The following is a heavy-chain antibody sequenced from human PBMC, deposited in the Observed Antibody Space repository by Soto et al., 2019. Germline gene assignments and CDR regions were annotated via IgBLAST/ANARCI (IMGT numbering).Heavy chain of an antibody. CDR1: GGSISSYY. J-gene: IGHJ3*02. CDR2: IYYSGST. V-gene: IGHV4-59*08. D-gene: IGHD3-10*01. CDR3: ARHDPWGDCGSENAFDI. Sequence: QVQLQESGPGLVKPSETLSLTCTVSGGSISSYYWSWIRQPPGKGLEWIGYIYYSGSTNYNPSLKSRVIISVDTSKNQFSLKLSSVTAADTAVYYCARHDPWGDCGSENAFDIWGQGRMVTVSS.